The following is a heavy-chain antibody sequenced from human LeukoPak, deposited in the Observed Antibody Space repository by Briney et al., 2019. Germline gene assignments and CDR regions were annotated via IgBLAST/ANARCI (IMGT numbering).Heavy chain of an antibody. CDR3: AGSPRMYYYDSSGYSGYFDL. CDR2: IYYSGST. CDR1: GGSISSYY. V-gene: IGHV4-59*01. D-gene: IGHD3-22*01. J-gene: IGHJ2*01. Sequence: PSETLSLTCTVSGGSISSYYWSWIRQPPGKGLEWIGYIYYSGSTNYNPSLKSRVTISVDTSKNQFSLKLSSVTAADTAVYYCAGSPRMYYYDSSGYSGYFDLWGRGTLVTVSS.